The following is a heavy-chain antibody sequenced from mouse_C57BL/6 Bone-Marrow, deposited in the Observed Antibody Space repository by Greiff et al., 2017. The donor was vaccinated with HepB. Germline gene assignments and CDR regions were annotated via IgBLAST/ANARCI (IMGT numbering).Heavy chain of an antibody. V-gene: IGHV3-6*01. D-gene: IGHD5-1*01. CDR2: ISYDGSN. CDR3: ARERLYLYAMDY. CDR1: GYSITSGYY. J-gene: IGHJ4*01. Sequence: EVKLMESGPGLVKPSQSLSLTCSVTGYSITSGYYRNWIRQFPGNKLEWMGYISYDGSNNYNPSLKNRISITRDTSKNQFFLKLNSVTTEDTATYYCARERLYLYAMDYWGQGTSVTVSS.